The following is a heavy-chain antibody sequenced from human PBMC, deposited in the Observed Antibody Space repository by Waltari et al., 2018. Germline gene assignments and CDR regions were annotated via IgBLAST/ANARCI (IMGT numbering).Heavy chain of an antibody. CDR2: IRTKTYGGKT. Sequence: EVQVVESGGGSVQPGRSLRLSCTCSEFTIGDYALSWFRWVPGKGLEWVAFIRTKTYGGKTEYAASVRGRFTISRDDSKSTAYLQMTSLTTEDTAVYFCVKNRAAAGHWYFDLWGRGTLVTVSS. CDR3: VKNRAAAGHWYFDL. CDR1: EFTIGDYA. J-gene: IGHJ2*01. D-gene: IGHD6-13*01. V-gene: IGHV3-49*03.